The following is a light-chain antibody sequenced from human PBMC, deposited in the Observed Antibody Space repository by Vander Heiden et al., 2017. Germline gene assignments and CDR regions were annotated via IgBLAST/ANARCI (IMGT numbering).Light chain of an antibody. CDR2: AAS. CDR1: HSISSY. V-gene: IGKV1-39*01. Sequence: DIQMTQSPSSLCASGGDRVTITSWASHSISSYLHWYQQKPGKAPKLLIYAASSLQSGVPSRFSGSGSGTDFTLTISRLQPEDFATYYCQQSYSTPRTFGQGTKLEIK. CDR3: QQSYSTPRT. J-gene: IGKJ2*01.